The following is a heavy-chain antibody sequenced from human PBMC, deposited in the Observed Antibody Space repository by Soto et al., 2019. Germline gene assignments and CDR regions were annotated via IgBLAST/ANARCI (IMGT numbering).Heavy chain of an antibody. CDR2: IKDGGRT. D-gene: IGHD5-12*01. CDR1: GGSLSGYY. CDR3: SRGQEGVVATH. Sequence: QVQLQQWGAGLLKPSETQSLNCAVNGGSLSGYYWRWIRQPPGKGLEWIGEIKDGGRTNYSPSLRSRATISSDTSNSQFSLRLYSVTAADTGVYYCSRGQEGVVATHWDQGTLVTVS. V-gene: IGHV4-34*01. J-gene: IGHJ4*02.